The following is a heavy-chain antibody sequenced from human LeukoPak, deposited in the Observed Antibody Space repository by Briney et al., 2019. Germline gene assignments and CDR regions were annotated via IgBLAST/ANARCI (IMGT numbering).Heavy chain of an antibody. V-gene: IGHV3-21*01. Sequence: PGGSLRLSCAASGFTFSSYSMNWVRQAPGKGLEWVSSISSSSSYISYADSVKGRFTISRDNAKNSLYLQMIGLRAEDTAVYYCAREGYYYGMDVWGQGTTVTVSS. CDR1: GFTFSSYS. CDR2: ISSSSSYI. CDR3: AREGYYYGMDV. J-gene: IGHJ6*02.